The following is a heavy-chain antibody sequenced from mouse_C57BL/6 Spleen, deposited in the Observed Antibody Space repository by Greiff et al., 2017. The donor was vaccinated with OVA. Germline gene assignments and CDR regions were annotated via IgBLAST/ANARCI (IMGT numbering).Heavy chain of an antibody. Sequence: VQLQESGAELVKPGASVKISCKASGYAFSSYWMNWVKQRPGKGLEWIGQISPGDGDTNYNGKFKGKATLTADKSSSTAYMQLSSLTSEDSAVYFWARSNSNYGSAMDYWGQGTSGTVSS. CDR2: ISPGDGDT. V-gene: IGHV1-80*01. D-gene: IGHD2-5*01. J-gene: IGHJ4*01. CDR1: GYAFSSYW. CDR3: ARSNSNYGSAMDY.